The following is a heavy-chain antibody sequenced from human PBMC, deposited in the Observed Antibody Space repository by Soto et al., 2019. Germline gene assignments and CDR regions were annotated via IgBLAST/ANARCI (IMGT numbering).Heavy chain of an antibody. CDR1: GGSISSYY. V-gene: IGHV4-59*08. CDR2: IYYSGST. D-gene: IGHD1-26*01. Sequence: PSETLSLTCTVSGGSISSYYWSWIRQPPGKGLEWIGYIYYSGSTNYNPSLKSRVTISVDTSKNQFSLKLSSVTAADTAVYYCARRGWELLGGFDYWGQGTLVTVS. J-gene: IGHJ4*02. CDR3: ARRGWELLGGFDY.